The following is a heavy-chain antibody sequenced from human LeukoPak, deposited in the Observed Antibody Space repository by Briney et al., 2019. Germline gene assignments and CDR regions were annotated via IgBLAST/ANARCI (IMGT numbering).Heavy chain of an antibody. CDR3: AKDQGIPYYFDY. D-gene: IGHD3-10*01. V-gene: IGHV3-23*01. CDR1: GFIFTSYT. J-gene: IGHJ4*02. CDR2: ISNSGSST. Sequence: GGSLRLSCAASGFIFTSYTMSWVRQAPGKGLEWVSGISNSGSSTYYADSVMGRFTISRDNSKNTLYLQMNSLRAEDTAIYYCAKDQGIPYYFDYWGQGTLVTVSS.